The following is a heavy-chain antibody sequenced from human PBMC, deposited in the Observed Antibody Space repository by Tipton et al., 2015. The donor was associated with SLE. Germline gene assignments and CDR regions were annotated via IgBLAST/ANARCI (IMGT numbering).Heavy chain of an antibody. D-gene: IGHD1-1*01. CDR1: GGSISSHY. Sequence: TLSLTCTVSGGSISSHYWRWIRQPPGKGLEWIGYIYYSGSTNYNPSLKSRVTKSVDTSKNQFSLKLSSVPAADTAGYYCACGMSRFDPWGQGTLVTVSS. V-gene: IGHV4-59*11. CDR3: ACGMSRFDP. J-gene: IGHJ5*02. CDR2: IYYSGST.